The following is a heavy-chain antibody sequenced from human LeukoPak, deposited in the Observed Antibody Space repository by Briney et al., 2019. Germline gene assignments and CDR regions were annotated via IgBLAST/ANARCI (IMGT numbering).Heavy chain of an antibody. V-gene: IGHV4-39*07. J-gene: IGHJ4*02. CDR3: ASALPFQLVH. Sequence: SETLSLTCTVSGGSISSSSYYWGWIRQPPGKGLEWIGEIYHTGTTNYNPSLKSRVTISVDMSKNQFSLKLSSVTAADTAVYYCASALPFQLVHWGQGTLVTVSS. CDR1: GGSISSSSYY. CDR2: IYHTGTT. D-gene: IGHD6-13*01.